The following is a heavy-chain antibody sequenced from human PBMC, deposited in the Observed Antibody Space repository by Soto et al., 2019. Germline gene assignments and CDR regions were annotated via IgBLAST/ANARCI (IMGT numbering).Heavy chain of an antibody. V-gene: IGHV1-2*02. Sequence: ASVKVSCKASGYTFTGYYMHWVRQAPGQGLEWMGWINPNSGGTNYAQKFQGRVTMTRDTSISTAYMELSRLRSDDTAVYYCAREDRISITGGFDPWGQGTLVTVSS. J-gene: IGHJ5*02. CDR2: INPNSGGT. CDR1: GYTFTGYY. D-gene: IGHD3-10*01. CDR3: AREDRISITGGFDP.